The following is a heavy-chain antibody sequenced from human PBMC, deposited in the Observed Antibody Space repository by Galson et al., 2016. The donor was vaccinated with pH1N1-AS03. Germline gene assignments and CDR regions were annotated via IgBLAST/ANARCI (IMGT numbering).Heavy chain of an antibody. J-gene: IGHJ6*02. D-gene: IGHD5-12*01. CDR3: ARARGSGYDLFDYYYGMDV. CDR1: GYTFTSYA. CDR2: INAGNGNT. V-gene: IGHV1-3*01. Sequence: SVKVSCKASGYTFTSYAMHWVRQAPGQRLEWMGWINAGNGNTKYSQKFQGRVTITRDTSASTAYMALSSLRSEDTAVYYCARARGSGYDLFDYYYGMDVWGQGTTVTVSS.